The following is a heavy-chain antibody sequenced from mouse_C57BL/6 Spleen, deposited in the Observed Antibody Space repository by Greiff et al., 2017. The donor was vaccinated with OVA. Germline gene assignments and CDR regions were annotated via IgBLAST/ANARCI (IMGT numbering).Heavy chain of an antibody. V-gene: IGHV14-4*01. D-gene: IGHD1-1*01. CDR3: TTGSSYERNYFDY. J-gene: IGHJ2*01. Sequence: VQLKQSGAELVRPGASVKLSCTASGFNIKDDYMHWVKQRPEQGLEWIGWIDPENGDTEYASKFQGKATITADTSSNTAYLQLSSLTSEDTAVYYCTTGSSYERNYFDYWGQGTTLTVSS. CDR2: IDPENGDT. CDR1: GFNIKDDY.